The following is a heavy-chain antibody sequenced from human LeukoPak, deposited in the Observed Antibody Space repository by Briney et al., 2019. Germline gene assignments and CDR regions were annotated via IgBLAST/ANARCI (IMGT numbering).Heavy chain of an antibody. CDR3: ARDLSGCSSTSCYSGLGY. Sequence: LVKVSCKASGGTFISYAISWVRQAPGQGLEWMGGIIPIFGTANYAQKFQGRVTITADESTSTAYMELSSLRSEDTAVYYCARDLSGCSSTSCYSGLGYWGQGTLVTVSS. CDR2: IIPIFGTA. V-gene: IGHV1-69*13. CDR1: GGTFISYA. J-gene: IGHJ4*02. D-gene: IGHD2-2*01.